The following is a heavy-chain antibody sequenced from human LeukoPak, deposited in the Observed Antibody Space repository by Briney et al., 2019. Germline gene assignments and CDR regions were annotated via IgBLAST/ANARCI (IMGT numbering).Heavy chain of an antibody. D-gene: IGHD2-8*01. CDR3: ARLKMASPSSPYYYYYMDV. V-gene: IGHV1-8*01. J-gene: IGHJ6*03. Sequence: GASVKVSCKASGGGFSTSAFNWVRQRQAPGQGLEWMGWMNPNSGNTGYAQKFQGRVTMTRNTSISTAYMELSSLRSEDTAVYYCARLKMASPSSPYYYYYMDVWGKGTTVTVSS. CDR2: MNPNSGNT. CDR1: GGGFSTSA.